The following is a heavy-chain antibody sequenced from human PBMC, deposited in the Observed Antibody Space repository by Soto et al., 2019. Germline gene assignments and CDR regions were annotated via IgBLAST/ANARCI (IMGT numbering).Heavy chain of an antibody. J-gene: IGHJ4*02. CDR2: VSIGGST. D-gene: IGHD2-8*02. V-gene: IGHV3-23*01. Sequence: GGSLRLSCAASGFTFSSYAMGWVRQGPGKGLEWVAVVSIGGSTHYADSVRGRFTISRDNSKNTLSLQMNSLTAEDTAVYFCAKRRCAGGHFDYWGQGALVTVSS. CDR3: AKRRCAGGHFDY. CDR1: GFTFSSYA.